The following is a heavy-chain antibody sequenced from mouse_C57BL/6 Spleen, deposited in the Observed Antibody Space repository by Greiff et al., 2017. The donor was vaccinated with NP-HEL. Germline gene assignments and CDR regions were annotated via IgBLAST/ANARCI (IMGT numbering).Heavy chain of an antibody. CDR2: IWGVGST. CDR1: GFSLTSYG. J-gene: IGHJ4*01. V-gene: IGHV2-6*01. D-gene: IGHD1-1*01. CDR3: ARLPSYYGSSYDYAMDY. Sequence: VKLVESGPGLVAPSQSLSITCTVSGFSLTSYGVDWVRQSPGKGLEWLGVIWGVGSTNYNSALKSSLSISQDNSKSQVFLKMNSLLTDDTAMYYCARLPSYYGSSYDYAMDYWGQGTSVTVSS.